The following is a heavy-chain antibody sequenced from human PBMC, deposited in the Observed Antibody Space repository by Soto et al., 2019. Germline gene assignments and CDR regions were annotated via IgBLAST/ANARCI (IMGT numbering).Heavy chain of an antibody. CDR1: GVSISNGDYY. CDR2: IYNGGPT. Sequence: TLSLTCTVSGVSISNGDYYWNWIRQTPGKGLEWIGYIYNGGPTYYNPSLESRLSLSVDTSGNQFSLRLSSVTAADTAIYYCARSLEYGIPFDYWGQGTLVTVSS. V-gene: IGHV4-30-4*01. J-gene: IGHJ4*02. CDR3: ARSLEYGIPFDY. D-gene: IGHD2-8*01.